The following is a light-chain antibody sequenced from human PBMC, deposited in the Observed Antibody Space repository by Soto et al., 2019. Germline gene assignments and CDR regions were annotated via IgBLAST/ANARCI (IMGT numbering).Light chain of an antibody. CDR1: QNINNY. V-gene: IGKV1-39*01. CDR2: DAS. J-gene: IGKJ1*01. Sequence: DIQMTQSPSSLSASVVDRVTITCQASQNINNYLNWYQQKPGRAPKLLIYDASNLEAGVPSRFRGSRSGPDFTLTISSLQPEDFATYYCQQSYSSPPTFGQGTKVDIK. CDR3: QQSYSSPPT.